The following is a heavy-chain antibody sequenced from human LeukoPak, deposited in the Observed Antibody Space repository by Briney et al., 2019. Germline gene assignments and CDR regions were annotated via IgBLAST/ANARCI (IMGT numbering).Heavy chain of an antibody. J-gene: IGHJ3*02. CDR2: ISWNSGSI. CDR1: GFTFDDYA. D-gene: IGHD2-2*01. CDR3: AKAEYCSSTSCYLYAFDI. Sequence: GGSLRLSCVASGFTFDDYAMHWVRQAPGKGLEWVSGISWNSGSIGYADSVKGRFTISRENAKNSLYLQMNSLRAEDTALYYCAKAEYCSSTSCYLYAFDIWGQGTMVTVSS. V-gene: IGHV3-9*01.